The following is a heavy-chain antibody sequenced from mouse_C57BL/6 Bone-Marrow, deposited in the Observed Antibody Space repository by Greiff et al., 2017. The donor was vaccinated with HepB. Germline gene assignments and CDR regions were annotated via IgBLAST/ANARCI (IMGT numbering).Heavy chain of an antibody. CDR3: ARQGRYYYGSSYVKYYYAMDY. CDR2: ISSGGSYT. J-gene: IGHJ4*01. V-gene: IGHV5-6*01. Sequence: DVQLVESGGDLVKPGGSLKLSCAASGFTFSSYGMSWVRQTPDKRLEWVATISSGGSYTYYPDSVKGRFTISRDNAKSILYLQMSSLKSEDTAMYYCARQGRYYYGSSYVKYYYAMDYWGQGTSVTVSS. D-gene: IGHD1-1*01. CDR1: GFTFSSYG.